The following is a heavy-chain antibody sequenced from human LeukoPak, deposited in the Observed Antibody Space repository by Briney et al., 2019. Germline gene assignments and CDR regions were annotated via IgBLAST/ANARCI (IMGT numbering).Heavy chain of an antibody. D-gene: IGHD6-13*01. CDR1: GFTFSDTW. V-gene: IGHV3-74*01. Sequence: GGSLRLSCAASGFTFSDTWMHWVRQAPGEGLVWVSRIRSDGSDTRYAESVKGRFTISRDNAKNTLYLQMNSLRAEDTAVYYCAKGGSSWSRFDYWGQGTLVTVSS. CDR2: IRSDGSDT. CDR3: AKGGSSWSRFDY. J-gene: IGHJ4*02.